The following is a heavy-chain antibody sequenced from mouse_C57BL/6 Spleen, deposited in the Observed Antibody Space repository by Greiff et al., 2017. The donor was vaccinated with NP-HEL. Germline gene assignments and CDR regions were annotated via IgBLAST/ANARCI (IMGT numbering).Heavy chain of an antibody. J-gene: IGHJ2*01. D-gene: IGHD3-2*02. CDR1: GYTFTSYW. CDR3: ARGGSGYPFAY. V-gene: IGHV1-61*01. Sequence: QVQLQQPGAELVRPGSSVKLSCKASGYTFTSYWMDWVKQRPGQGLEWIGNIYPSDSETHYNQKFKDKATLTGDKSSSTAYMQLSSLTSEDSAVYYCARGGSGYPFAYWGQGTTLTVSS. CDR2: IYPSDSET.